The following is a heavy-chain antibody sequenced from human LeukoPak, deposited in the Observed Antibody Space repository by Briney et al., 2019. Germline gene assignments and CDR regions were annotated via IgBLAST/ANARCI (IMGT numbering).Heavy chain of an antibody. Sequence: SETLSLTCTVSGGSISSSSYYWGWIRQPPGKGLEWIGSIYYSGSTYYNPSLKSRVTMSVDTSKNQFSLKLSSVTAADTAVYYCARRGDSSSWYFDYWGQGTLVTVSS. J-gene: IGHJ4*02. CDR1: GGSISSSSYY. D-gene: IGHD6-13*01. CDR2: IYYSGST. CDR3: ARRGDSSSWYFDY. V-gene: IGHV4-39*01.